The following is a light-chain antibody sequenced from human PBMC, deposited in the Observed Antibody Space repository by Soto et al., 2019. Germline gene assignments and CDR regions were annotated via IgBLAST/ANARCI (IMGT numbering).Light chain of an antibody. CDR1: QSVPRNY. J-gene: IGKJ1*01. V-gene: IGKV3-20*01. Sequence: EIVLTQSPGTLSLSPGERATLSCRASQSVPRNYLAWYQQKPGQTPRLVIYGASSRATDIPDRFSGSGSGTDFTLTISRLEPEDFAVYYCQQDGRSPWTFGQGTKVEIK. CDR2: GAS. CDR3: QQDGRSPWT.